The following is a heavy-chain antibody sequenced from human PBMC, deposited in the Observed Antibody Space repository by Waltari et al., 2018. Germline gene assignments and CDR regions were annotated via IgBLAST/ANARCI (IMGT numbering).Heavy chain of an antibody. CDR2: IYWNDDK. V-gene: IGHV2-5*01. D-gene: IGHD5-18*01. Sequence: QITLKESGPTLVKPTQTLTLTCTFPGFSRSTSGVGVGWIRHPPGKALEGRALIYWNDDKRYSPSLKSRLTITKDTSKNQVVLTMTNMDPVDTATYYCAHHLTEKENVDTAMPGGYYYYMDVWGKGTTVTISS. J-gene: IGHJ6*03. CDR1: GFSRSTSGVG. CDR3: AHHLTEKENVDTAMPGGYYYYMDV.